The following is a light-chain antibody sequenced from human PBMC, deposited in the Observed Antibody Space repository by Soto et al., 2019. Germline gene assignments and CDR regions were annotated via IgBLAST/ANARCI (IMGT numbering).Light chain of an antibody. CDR1: SSNIGADFD. CDR2: RND. CDR3: QSRDSSLSSSRV. V-gene: IGLV1-40*01. J-gene: IGLJ3*02. Sequence: QSVLTQPPSVSGAPGQTVTISCTGSSSNIGADFDVHWYQHLPGTAPKLLISRNDNRPSGVPDRFSGSKSGTSASLAITGLQVEDEGDYYCQSRDSSLSSSRVFGGGTKLTVL.